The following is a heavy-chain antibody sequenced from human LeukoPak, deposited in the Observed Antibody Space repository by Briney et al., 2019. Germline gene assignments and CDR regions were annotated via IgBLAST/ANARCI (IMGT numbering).Heavy chain of an antibody. V-gene: IGHV4-39*07. CDR3: ARGLDYCGGDCFSGYFDY. J-gene: IGHJ4*02. CDR2: IYYSGST. Sequence: SATLSLTCTVSGGSISSYYWGWIRQPPGKGLEWIGSIYYSGSTYYNPSLKSRVTISVDTSKNQFSLKLSSVTAADTAVYYCARGLDYCGGDCFSGYFDYWGQGTLVTVSS. CDR1: GGSISSYY. D-gene: IGHD2-21*02.